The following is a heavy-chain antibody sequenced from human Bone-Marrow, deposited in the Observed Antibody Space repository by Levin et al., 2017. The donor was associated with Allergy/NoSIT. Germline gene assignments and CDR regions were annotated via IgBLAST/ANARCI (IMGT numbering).Heavy chain of an antibody. CDR2: INTNTGNP. J-gene: IGHJ6*02. Sequence: ASVKVSCKASGYSFITYAMNWVRQAPGQGLEWMGWINTNTGNPTYAQAFTGRFVFSLDTSVSTAYLQINSLEPEDTAVYYCARVEAIALMVYAIGGYGGSPPSYHGMDVWGQGTTVTVSS. V-gene: IGHV7-4-1*02. CDR1: GYSFITYA. CDR3: ARVEAIALMVYAIGGYGGSPPSYHGMDV. D-gene: IGHD2-8*02.